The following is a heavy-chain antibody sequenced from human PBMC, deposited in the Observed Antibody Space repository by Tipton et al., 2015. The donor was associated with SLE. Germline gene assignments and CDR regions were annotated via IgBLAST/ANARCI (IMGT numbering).Heavy chain of an antibody. D-gene: IGHD3-16*02. CDR2: ISYSGST. V-gene: IGHV4-31*03. Sequence: TLSLTCTVSGASMSSGGHYWSWIRQLPGKDLEWIGSISYSGSTTYNPSLKSRVTFSIDTSKSQFSLWLSSVTAADTAVYYCARTGIYRSYWYFDLWGRGTLVTVSS. CDR1: GASMSSGGHY. J-gene: IGHJ2*01. CDR3: ARTGIYRSYWYFDL.